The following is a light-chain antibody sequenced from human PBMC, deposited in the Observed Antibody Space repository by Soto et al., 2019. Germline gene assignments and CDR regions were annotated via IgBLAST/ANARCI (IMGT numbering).Light chain of an antibody. Sequence: EIVLTQSPGTLSLSPGERATLSCRASQSVSSSFLAWYQQKPGQAPRLLISGASSRATGIPDRFSGSGSGTDFTLTISRLEPEDFAVYYCHHYGTSWMFGQGTKVEI. V-gene: IGKV3-20*01. CDR2: GAS. CDR3: HHYGTSWM. CDR1: QSVSSSF. J-gene: IGKJ1*01.